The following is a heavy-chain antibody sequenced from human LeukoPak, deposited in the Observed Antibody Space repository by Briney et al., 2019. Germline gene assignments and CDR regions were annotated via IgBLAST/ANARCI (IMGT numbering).Heavy chain of an antibody. D-gene: IGHD3-16*01. CDR1: GFTFRNYG. Sequence: PGTSLRLSCAASGFTFRNYGMQRVRQAPGKGLEWVALIWYDGTIKHCADSVEGRFTISRDNSKNTVYLQMNSLRAEDTAVYYCARFVPYYMDVWGKGTTVTVSS. J-gene: IGHJ6*03. CDR3: ARFVPYYMDV. CDR2: IWYDGTIK. V-gene: IGHV3-33*01.